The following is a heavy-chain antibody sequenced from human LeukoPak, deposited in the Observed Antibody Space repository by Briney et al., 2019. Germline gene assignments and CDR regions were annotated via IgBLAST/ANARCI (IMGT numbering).Heavy chain of an antibody. CDR3: ARTDGYDINNYYYYMDV. D-gene: IGHD3-9*01. J-gene: IGHJ6*03. Sequence: SVKVSCKASGYTFTTFDINWVRQATGQGLEWMGWMNPNSGNTGYAQRFQGRVTMTRNTSISTACMELSSLRSEDTAVYYCARTDGYDINNYYYYMDVWGKGTTVTVSS. CDR1: GYTFTTFD. CDR2: MNPNSGNT. V-gene: IGHV1-8*01.